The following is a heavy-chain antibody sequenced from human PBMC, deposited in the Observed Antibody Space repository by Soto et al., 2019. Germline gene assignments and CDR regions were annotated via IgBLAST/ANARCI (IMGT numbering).Heavy chain of an antibody. CDR3: AKEMGDYYDSSGSWVDP. CDR1: GFTFSSYV. D-gene: IGHD3-22*01. V-gene: IGHV3-23*01. Sequence: EVQLLESGGGLVQPGGSLRLSCAASGFTFSSYVMSWVRQAPGKGLEWVSAISGSGGNTYYADSVKGRFTISRDNSKNTLFLQMNSLRAEDTALYFCAKEMGDYYDSSGSWVDPWGQGTLVTVSS. J-gene: IGHJ5*02. CDR2: ISGSGGNT.